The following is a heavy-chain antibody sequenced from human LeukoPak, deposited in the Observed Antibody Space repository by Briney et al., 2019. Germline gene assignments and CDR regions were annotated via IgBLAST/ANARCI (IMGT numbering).Heavy chain of an antibody. Sequence: PGGSLRLSCAAFGFTFRSYEMNWVRQAPGKGLEGVSYISSSGSTIYYADSVKGRFTISRDNAKNSLYLQVHSPRDEDTAVYYCATDGVKVGPTAFAYWGQGTLVTVSS. V-gene: IGHV3-48*03. CDR3: ATDGVKVGPTAFAY. CDR2: ISSSGSTI. D-gene: IGHD1-26*01. J-gene: IGHJ4*02. CDR1: GFTFRSYE.